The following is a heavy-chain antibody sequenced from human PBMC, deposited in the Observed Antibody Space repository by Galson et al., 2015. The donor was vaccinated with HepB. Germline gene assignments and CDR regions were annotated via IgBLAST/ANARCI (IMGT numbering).Heavy chain of an antibody. CDR1: GLTFNTYT. CDR2: ISTSDDSV. D-gene: IGHD3-16*01. Sequence: SLRLSCAASGLTFNTYTVTWVRQALGKGLEWLSCISTSDDSVYYADSVKGRFSISIDNSKSSVYLQMSSLRVEDTAVYFCAKVAILGATPHYFDYWGQGILVTVSS. V-gene: IGHV3-48*04. J-gene: IGHJ4*02. CDR3: AKVAILGATPHYFDY.